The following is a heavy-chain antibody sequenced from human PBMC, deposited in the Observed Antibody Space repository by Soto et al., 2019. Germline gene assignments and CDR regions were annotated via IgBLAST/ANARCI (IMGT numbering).Heavy chain of an antibody. CDR3: TSSGPYCSRGSCGY. J-gene: IGHJ4*02. V-gene: IGHV3-72*01. CDR2: IRKKANSYTT. CDR1: GFTFSDYY. Sequence: PGGSLRLSCAASGFTFSDYYMDWVRQAPGKGLEWVGRIRKKANSYTTEYAASVKGRFTISRDDSKNSLYLQVDSLETEDTAVYYCTSSGPYCSRGSCGYSGQGILVTVSS. D-gene: IGHD2-15*01.